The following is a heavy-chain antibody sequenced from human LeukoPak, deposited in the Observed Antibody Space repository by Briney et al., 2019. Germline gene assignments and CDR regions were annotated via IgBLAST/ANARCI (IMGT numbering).Heavy chain of an antibody. D-gene: IGHD3-3*01. V-gene: IGHV3-23*01. Sequence: GGSLRLSCAASGFTFSSYGMSWVRQAPGKGLEWVSAISGSGGSTYYADSVKGRFTISRDNSKNTLYLQMNSLRAEDTAVYYCTRRQDFLVPFDPWGQGTLVTVSS. CDR3: TRRQDFLVPFDP. J-gene: IGHJ5*02. CDR2: ISGSGGST. CDR1: GFTFSSYG.